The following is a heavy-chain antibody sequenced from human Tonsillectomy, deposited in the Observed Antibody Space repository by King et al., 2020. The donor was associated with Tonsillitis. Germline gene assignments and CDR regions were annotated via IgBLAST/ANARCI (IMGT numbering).Heavy chain of an antibody. V-gene: IGHV3-30*18. CDR2: LSYDGSDK. D-gene: IGHD3-3*02. CDR3: AKEAFGALDY. Sequence: VQLVESGGGVVQPGRSLRLSCAASGFTFNKYGMHWVRQAPGKGLEWVAGLSYDGSDKCYADSVKGRFTISRDNSKNTLFLQMNSLRAEDTAVYYCAKEAFGALDYWGQGALVTVSS. J-gene: IGHJ4*02. CDR1: GFTFNKYG.